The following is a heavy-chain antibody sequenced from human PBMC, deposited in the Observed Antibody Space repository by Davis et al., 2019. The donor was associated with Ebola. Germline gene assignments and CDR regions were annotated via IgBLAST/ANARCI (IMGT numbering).Heavy chain of an antibody. CDR2: IKPDGSER. D-gene: IGHD2-15*01. CDR3: ARDISMGGLGY. Sequence: GESLKISCAASEFTFSRHGMNWVRQAPGKGLEWVAGIKPDGSERFYVDSVKGRFTISRDNAENSVYLQMTSLRAEDTALYYCARDISMGGLGYWGQGSLVTVSS. CDR1: EFTFSRHG. J-gene: IGHJ4*02. V-gene: IGHV3-7*03.